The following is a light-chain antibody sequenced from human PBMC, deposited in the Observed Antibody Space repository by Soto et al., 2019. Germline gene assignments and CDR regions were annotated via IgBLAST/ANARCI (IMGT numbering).Light chain of an antibody. CDR3: RSYTSTSPLV. Sequence: TRTESASLSGSLGQSITISCTGTSSDVGGYNYVSWYQQHPGKAPKLMIYEVSNRPSGVSNRFSGSKSGNTASLTISGLQAEDEADYCCRSYTSTSPLVFGTGTKVTVL. J-gene: IGLJ1*01. CDR1: SSDVGGYNY. CDR2: EVS. V-gene: IGLV2-14*01.